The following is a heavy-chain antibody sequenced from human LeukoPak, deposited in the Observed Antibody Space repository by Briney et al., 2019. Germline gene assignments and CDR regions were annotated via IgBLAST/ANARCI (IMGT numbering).Heavy chain of an antibody. CDR2: INQSGST. Sequence: SETLSLTCAVYGGSFSGYYWSWIRQPPGKGLEWIGEINQSGSTNYNPSLKSRVTISVDTSKNQFSLKLSSVTAADTAVYYCARWAPFYYYYGMDVWGQGTTVTVSS. V-gene: IGHV4-34*01. CDR3: ARWAPFYYYYGMDV. CDR1: GGSFSGYY. J-gene: IGHJ6*02.